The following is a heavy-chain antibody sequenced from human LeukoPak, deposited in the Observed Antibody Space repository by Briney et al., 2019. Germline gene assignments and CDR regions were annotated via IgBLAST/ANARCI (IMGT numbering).Heavy chain of an antibody. V-gene: IGHV1-2*02. CDR2: INPNSGGT. CDR1: GYTFTGYY. D-gene: IGHD3-10*01. CDR3: ARSMVRGIYGMDV. J-gene: IGHJ6*02. Sequence: ASVKVSCKASGYTFTGYYMHWVRQAPGQGLEWMGWINPNSGGTNYAQKFQGRVTMTRDTSIGTAYMELSRLRSDDTAVYYCARSMVRGIYGMDVWGQGTTVTVSS.